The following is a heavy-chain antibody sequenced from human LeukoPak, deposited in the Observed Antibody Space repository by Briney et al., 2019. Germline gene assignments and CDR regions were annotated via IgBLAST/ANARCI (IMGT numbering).Heavy chain of an antibody. J-gene: IGHJ4*02. CDR1: GYTFTSYG. D-gene: IGHD6-13*01. V-gene: IGHV1-18*01. CDR2: ISAYNGNT. CDR3: ARRTGRLGSSSWSYYFDY. Sequence: GASVKVSCKASGYTFTSYGISWVRQAPGQGLEWMGWISAYNGNTNYAQKLQGRVTMTTDTSTSTAYMELRSLRSDDTAVYYCARRTGRLGSSSWSYYFDYWGQGTLVTVSS.